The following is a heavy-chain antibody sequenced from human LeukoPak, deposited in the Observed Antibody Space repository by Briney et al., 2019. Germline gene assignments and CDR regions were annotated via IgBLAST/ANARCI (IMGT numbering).Heavy chain of an antibody. V-gene: IGHV1-58*01. Sequence: GTSVKVSCKASGFTFTKSALQWVRQARGQRLEWLGWIVVGSGNTDYAQKFQERVTITRDMFTSTAYMELSSLRSEDTAVYYCAAGLRGPTVTGKYYYYGMDVWGQGTTVTVSS. CDR3: AAGLRGPTVTGKYYYYGMDV. CDR2: IVVGSGNT. CDR1: GFTFTKSA. D-gene: IGHD4-11*01. J-gene: IGHJ6*02.